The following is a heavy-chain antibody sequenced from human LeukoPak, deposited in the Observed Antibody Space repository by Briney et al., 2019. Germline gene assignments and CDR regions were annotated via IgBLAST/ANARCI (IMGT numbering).Heavy chain of an antibody. CDR1: GDSISSSSYY. V-gene: IGHV4-39*07. CDR2: INHSGST. Sequence: PSETLSLTCTVSGDSISSSSYYWSWIRQPPGKGLEWIGEINHSGSTNYNPSLKGRVTIPVDTSKNQFSLKLSSVTAADTAVNYCARGRYTKTYYYGSGSYSSAGIDYWGQGTLVTVSS. D-gene: IGHD3-10*01. CDR3: ARGRYTKTYYYGSGSYSSAGIDY. J-gene: IGHJ4*02.